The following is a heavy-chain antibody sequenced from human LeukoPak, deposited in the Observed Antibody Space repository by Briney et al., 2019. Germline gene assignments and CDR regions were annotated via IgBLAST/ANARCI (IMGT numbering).Heavy chain of an antibody. V-gene: IGHV1-69*05. CDR1: GGSFSSEA. Sequence: ASVKVSCKAFGGSFSSEAISWVRQAPGQGLEWMGGIIPIFGTANYAQKFKGRVTITTDEYTSTAYMEVSSLRSEDTAVYYCGRKAGDCGGGSCYSIDYWGQGTLVTVSS. D-gene: IGHD2-15*01. CDR2: IIPIFGTA. CDR3: GRKAGDCGGGSCYSIDY. J-gene: IGHJ4*02.